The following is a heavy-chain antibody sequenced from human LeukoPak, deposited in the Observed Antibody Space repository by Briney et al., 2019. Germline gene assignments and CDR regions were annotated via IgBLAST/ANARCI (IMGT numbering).Heavy chain of an antibody. Sequence: ASVKVSCKASGYTFTSYDINWVRQATGRGLEWMGWMNPNSGNTGYAQKFQGRVTMTRNTSISTAYMELSSLRSEDTAVYYCARVPMRRSWYFDYWGQGTLVTVSS. J-gene: IGHJ4*02. V-gene: IGHV1-8*01. CDR1: GYTFTSYD. D-gene: IGHD1-26*01. CDR3: ARVPMRRSWYFDY. CDR2: MNPNSGNT.